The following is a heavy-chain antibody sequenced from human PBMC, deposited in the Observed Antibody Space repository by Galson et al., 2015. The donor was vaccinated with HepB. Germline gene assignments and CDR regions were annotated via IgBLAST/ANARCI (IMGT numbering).Heavy chain of an antibody. CDR2: IIPIFGTA. CDR3: ASRGAGVVVPAALDY. V-gene: IGHV1-69*13. J-gene: IGHJ4*02. Sequence: SVKVSCKVSGYTLTELSMHWVRQAPGKGLEWMGGIIPIFGTANYAQKFQGRVTITADESTSTAYMELSSLRSEDTAVYYCASRGAGVVVPAALDYWGQGTLVTVSS. D-gene: IGHD2-2*01. CDR1: GYTLTELS.